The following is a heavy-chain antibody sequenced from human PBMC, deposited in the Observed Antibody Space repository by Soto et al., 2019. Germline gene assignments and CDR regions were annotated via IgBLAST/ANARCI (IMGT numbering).Heavy chain of an antibody. J-gene: IGHJ3*02. CDR3: ARDGFGRYDGSGSEAFDI. CDR2: TYTSGTT. Sequence: PGGSLRLSCVASGFAVSDKYMNWVRQAPGKGLEWVSVTYTSGTTYYADSVKGRFTISRDNFKNTLYLQMNSLRAEDTAMYYCARDGFGRYDGSGSEAFDIWGQGTMVTVSS. V-gene: IGHV3-53*01. D-gene: IGHD3-10*01. CDR1: GFAVSDKY.